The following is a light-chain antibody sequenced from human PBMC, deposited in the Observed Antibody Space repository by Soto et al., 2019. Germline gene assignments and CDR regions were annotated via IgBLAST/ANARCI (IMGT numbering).Light chain of an antibody. V-gene: IGKV3-20*01. CDR2: GAS. CDR1: QSVSSNY. Sequence: IVLTQSPGTLSVSPGERATLSCRASQSVSSNYLAWYQQKPGQAPRLLIYGASSRATGIPDRFSGSGSGADFTLTISRLEPEDFAVYYCQQYGSSPPTVTFGPGTKVDIK. J-gene: IGKJ3*01. CDR3: QQYGSSPPTVT.